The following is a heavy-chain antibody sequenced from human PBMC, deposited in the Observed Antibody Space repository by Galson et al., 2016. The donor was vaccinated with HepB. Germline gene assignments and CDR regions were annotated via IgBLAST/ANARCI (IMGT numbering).Heavy chain of an antibody. V-gene: IGHV4-39*01. J-gene: IGHJ3*01. CDR3: ARQQRAGLVNF. CDR1: GGSISSSSYY. D-gene: IGHD3/OR15-3a*01. Sequence: LSLTCTVSGGSISSSSYYWGWIRQPPGKGLEWIGSVFYTGTTYYNPSLQNRVTISVDTSKDQFSLRLSSVTAADTAIYYCARQQRAGLVNFWGQGTMVTVSS. CDR2: VFYTGTT.